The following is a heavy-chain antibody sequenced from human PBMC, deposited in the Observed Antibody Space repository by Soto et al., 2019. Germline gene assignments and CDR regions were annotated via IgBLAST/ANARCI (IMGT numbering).Heavy chain of an antibody. V-gene: IGHV1-3*01. J-gene: IGHJ6*02. Sequence: QVQLVQSGAEVKKPGASVKVSCKASGYTFTAFAIHWVRQAPGLRPEWIGGINAGNGNTKSSQKFQGRVTITMDTSASTAYMELSSLRSEDTAVYYCAREAHYHGSGMYGDGMDVWGQGTTVTVSS. D-gene: IGHD3-10*01. CDR3: AREAHYHGSGMYGDGMDV. CDR1: GYTFTAFA. CDR2: INAGNGNT.